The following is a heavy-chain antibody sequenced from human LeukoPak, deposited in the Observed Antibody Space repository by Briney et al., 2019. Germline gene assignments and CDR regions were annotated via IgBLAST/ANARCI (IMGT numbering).Heavy chain of an antibody. Sequence: PGGSLRLSCAASGFTVSSNYMSWVRQAPGKGLEWVSVIYSGGSTYYADSVKGRFTISRDNSKNTLYLQMNSLRAEDTAVYYCASAKSTAMVTNFDYWGQGTLVTVSS. CDR2: IYSGGST. V-gene: IGHV3-53*01. D-gene: IGHD5-18*01. J-gene: IGHJ4*02. CDR1: GFTVSSNY. CDR3: ASAKSTAMVTNFDY.